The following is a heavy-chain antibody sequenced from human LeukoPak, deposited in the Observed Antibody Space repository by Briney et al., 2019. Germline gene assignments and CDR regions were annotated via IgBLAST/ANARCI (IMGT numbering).Heavy chain of an antibody. V-gene: IGHV4-59*01. J-gene: IGHJ5*02. Sequence: PSETLSLTCTVSGGSISSYYWSWIRQPPGKGLEWIGYIYYSGSTNYNPSLKSRVTISVDTSKNQFSLKLSSVTAADTAVYYCARAEVVAATPTRDVFDPWGQGTLVTVSS. D-gene: IGHD2-15*01. CDR3: ARAEVVAATPTRDVFDP. CDR1: GGSISSYY. CDR2: IYYSGST.